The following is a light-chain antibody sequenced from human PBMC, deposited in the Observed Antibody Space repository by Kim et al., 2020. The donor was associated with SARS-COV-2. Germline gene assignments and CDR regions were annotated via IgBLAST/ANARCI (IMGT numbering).Light chain of an antibody. Sequence: DIQMTQSPSSLSASVGDRVTISCRASQSISTYLNWYQQKPGKAPKLLIYAASSLASGVPSRFSGSGSGTDFTLTISSLQPEDVATYYCQQGYSTFGQGTKLEI. CDR3: QQGYST. CDR2: AAS. CDR1: QSISTY. V-gene: IGKV1-39*01. J-gene: IGKJ2*01.